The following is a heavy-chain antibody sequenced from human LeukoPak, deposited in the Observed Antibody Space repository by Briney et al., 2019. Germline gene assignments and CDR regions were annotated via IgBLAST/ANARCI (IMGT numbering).Heavy chain of an antibody. V-gene: IGHV4-34*01. CDR1: GGSFSGYY. J-gene: IGHJ4*02. Sequence: SETLFLTCAVYGGSFSGYYWSWIRQPPGKGLEWIGEINHSGSTNYNPSLKSRVTISVDTSKNQFSLKLSSVTAADTAVYYCARDRYYGSGSYYNPRRGYFDYWGQGTLVTVSS. CDR3: ARDRYYGSGSYYNPRRGYFDY. D-gene: IGHD3-10*01. CDR2: INHSGST.